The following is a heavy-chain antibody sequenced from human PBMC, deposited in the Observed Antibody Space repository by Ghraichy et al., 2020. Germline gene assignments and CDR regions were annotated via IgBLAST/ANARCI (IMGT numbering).Heavy chain of an antibody. CDR3: AKDRRETSGLGAFDV. CDR1: GFTFSSYA. D-gene: IGHD3-22*01. V-gene: IGHV3-23*01. CDR2: ISGGGSST. Sequence: GGSRRLSCAASGFTFSSYAMSWVRQAPGKGLEWVSAISGGGSSTYYADSVRGRFTISRDNSDKKVYLQVDSLRAEDTAVYYCAKDRRETSGLGAFDVWGQGTMVTVSS. J-gene: IGHJ3*01.